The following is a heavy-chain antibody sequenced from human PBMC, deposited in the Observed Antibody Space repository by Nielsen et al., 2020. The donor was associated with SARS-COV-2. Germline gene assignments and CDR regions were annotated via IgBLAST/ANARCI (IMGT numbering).Heavy chain of an antibody. CDR2: INWNSGSI. D-gene: IGHD4-23*01. V-gene: IGHV3-9*01. CDR1: GFTFDDYA. Sequence: GGSLRLSCAASGFTFDDYAMHWVRQAPGKGLEWVSGINWNSGSIGYADSVKGRFTISRDNAKNSLYLQMNSLRAEDTALYYCAKLGASTPDYWGQGTLVTVSS. J-gene: IGHJ4*02. CDR3: AKLGASTPDY.